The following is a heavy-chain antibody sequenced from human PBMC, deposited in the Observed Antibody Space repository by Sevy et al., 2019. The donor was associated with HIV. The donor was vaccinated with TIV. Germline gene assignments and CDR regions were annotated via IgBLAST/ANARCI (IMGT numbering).Heavy chain of an antibody. D-gene: IGHD3-10*01. J-gene: IGHJ4*02. CDR3: AKEVSEHSYSDY. CDR1: GFTFSSYA. CDR2: IGGSADYT. V-gene: IGHV3-23*01. Sequence: GGSLRLSCVTSGFTFSSYAMSWVRQTPGKGLEWVSAIGGSADYTYYADSVKGRFTISRDNSKNTLYLQMNGLRAEDTAGYYLAKEVSEHSYSDYGGQGTLVTVSS.